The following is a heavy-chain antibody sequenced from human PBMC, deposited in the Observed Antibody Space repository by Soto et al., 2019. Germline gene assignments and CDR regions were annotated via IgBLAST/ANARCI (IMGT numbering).Heavy chain of an antibody. J-gene: IGHJ5*02. CDR3: ARVGCSSTSCYAWDNWFDP. CDR1: GGSISSGGYS. Sequence: SETLSLTCAVSGGSISSGGYSWSWIRQPPGKGLEWIGYIYHSGSTYYNPSLKSRVTISVDRSKNQFSLKLSSVTAADTAVYYCARVGCSSTSCYAWDNWFDPWGQGTLVTVSS. V-gene: IGHV4-30-2*01. CDR2: IYHSGST. D-gene: IGHD2-2*01.